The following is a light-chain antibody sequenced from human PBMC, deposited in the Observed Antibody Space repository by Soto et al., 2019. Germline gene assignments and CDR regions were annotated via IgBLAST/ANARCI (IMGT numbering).Light chain of an antibody. CDR1: QSISSW. J-gene: IGKJ1*01. CDR2: DAS. CDR3: QQYNSYSPWT. Sequence: DIQMTQSPSTLSASVGDRVTIACRASQSISSWLAWNNQKPGKAPKLLIYDASSLESGVPSRFSGSGSGTEFSLTISSLQPDVFATYYCQQYNSYSPWTFGQGTKVEIK. V-gene: IGKV1-5*01.